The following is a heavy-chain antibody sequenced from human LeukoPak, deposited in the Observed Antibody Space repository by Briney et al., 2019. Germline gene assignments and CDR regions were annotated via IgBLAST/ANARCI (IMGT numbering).Heavy chain of an antibody. V-gene: IGHV4-4*07. D-gene: IGHD6-19*01. CDR3: ARDDYNSGWYYGSYYYYYYMDV. CDR1: GGSISSYY. Sequence: SETLSLTCTVSGGSISSYYWSWIRQPAGKGLEWIGRIYSSGSTNYNPSLKSRVTISVDTSKNQFSLRLSSVTAADTAAYYCARDDYNSGWYYGSYYYYYYMDVWGKGTTVTVSS. J-gene: IGHJ6*03. CDR2: IYSSGST.